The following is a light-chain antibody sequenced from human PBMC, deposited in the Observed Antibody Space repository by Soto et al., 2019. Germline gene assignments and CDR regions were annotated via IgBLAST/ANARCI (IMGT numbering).Light chain of an antibody. CDR2: AAS. J-gene: IGKJ1*01. CDR1: QSISSY. V-gene: IGKV1-39*01. CDR3: QQSYSTPPT. Sequence: DIQMYKSPSSLSAYVGDRVTITCRASQSISSYLNWYQQKPGKAPKLLIYAASSLQSGVPSRFSGSGSGTDFTLTISSLQPEDFATYYCQQSYSTPPTFGQGTKV.